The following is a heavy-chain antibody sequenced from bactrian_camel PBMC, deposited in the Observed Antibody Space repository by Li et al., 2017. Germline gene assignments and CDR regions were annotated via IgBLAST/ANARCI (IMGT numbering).Heavy chain of an antibody. D-gene: IGHD1*01. Sequence: QVQLVESGGGSVQAGGSLMLSCAASGYTYNSYCWAWFRQAPGKEREAVATIAMDGSTSYIDPVTGRFTISRDNAKNVLYLQMDNLKPEDSAMYYCAAGRGRNLEGRGRCTLGFGWWGQGTQVTVS. CDR1: GYTYNSYC. J-gene: IGHJ6*01. CDR2: IAMDGST. V-gene: IGHV3S53*01. CDR3: AAGRGRNLEGRGRCTLGFGW.